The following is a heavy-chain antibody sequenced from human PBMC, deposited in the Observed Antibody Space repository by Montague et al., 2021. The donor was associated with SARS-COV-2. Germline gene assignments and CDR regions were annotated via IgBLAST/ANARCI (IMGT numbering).Heavy chain of an antibody. Sequence: SETLSLTCAVYGGSFSGYYWSWIRQPPGKGLEWIGEIYHSGSTNYNPSLKSRVTISVDTSKNKFSLKLSSVTAADTAVYYCARGSRQWLVRPPHYYYFDYWGQGTLVTVSS. V-gene: IGHV4-34*01. CDR1: GGSFSGYY. J-gene: IGHJ4*02. CDR3: ARGSRQWLVRPPHYYYFDY. CDR2: IYHSGST. D-gene: IGHD6-19*01.